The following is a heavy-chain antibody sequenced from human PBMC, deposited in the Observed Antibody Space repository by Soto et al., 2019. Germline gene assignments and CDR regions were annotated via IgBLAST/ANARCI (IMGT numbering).Heavy chain of an antibody. V-gene: IGHV3-23*01. CDR3: AKCMKAYWKYAAHNV. J-gene: IGHJ3*01. Sequence: GGSLRLSCAASGFTFSTYSMSWVRQAPGKGLEWVAHITATGGTTYYADSVKGRFTISRDTSRNTLYLQMNSLRAEDTALYYCAKCMKAYWKYAAHNVWGQGTMVTVSS. CDR2: ITATGGTT. D-gene: IGHD1-7*01. CDR1: GFTFSTYS.